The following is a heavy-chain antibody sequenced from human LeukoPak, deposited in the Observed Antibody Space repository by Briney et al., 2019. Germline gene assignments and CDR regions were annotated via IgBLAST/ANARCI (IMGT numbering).Heavy chain of an antibody. CDR3: AKDHPYYYDSSGFGDAFDS. J-gene: IGHJ3*02. V-gene: IGHV3-23*01. D-gene: IGHD3-22*01. Sequence: GGSLRLSCAASGFTFSNYGMSWVRQAAGKGLEWVSHISDRGSSTYYADSVKCRFTVSRDNSRNTLYLQMSSLRAEDRAVYYCAKDHPYYYDSSGFGDAFDSWGQGTMVTVSS. CDR2: ISDRGSST. CDR1: GFTFSNYG.